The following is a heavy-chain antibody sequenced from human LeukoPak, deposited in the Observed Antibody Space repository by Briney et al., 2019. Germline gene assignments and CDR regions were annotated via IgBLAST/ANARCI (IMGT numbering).Heavy chain of an antibody. D-gene: IGHD1-26*01. CDR1: GGSISSYY. J-gene: IGHJ5*02. V-gene: IGHV4-59*01. CDR2: IYYSGST. CDR3: AGEYSGSYYGWFDP. Sequence: SETLSLTCTVSGGSISSYYWSWIRQPPGKGLEWIGYIYYSGSTNYNPSLKSRVTISVDTSKNQFSLKLSSVTAADTAVYYCAGEYSGSYYGWFDPWGQGTLVTVSS.